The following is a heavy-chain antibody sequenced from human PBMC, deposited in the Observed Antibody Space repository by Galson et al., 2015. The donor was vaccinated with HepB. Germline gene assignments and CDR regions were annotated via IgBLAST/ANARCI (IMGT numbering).Heavy chain of an antibody. Sequence: SLRLSCAASGFTFISYWMHWVRHTPGKGLVWVSRINSDGSSTSYADSVEGRFTVSRDNAKDTLYLQMNSLRAEDTAVYYCARGPAVAGPYYYYGMDVWGQGTTVTVSS. CDR2: INSDGSST. D-gene: IGHD6-19*01. J-gene: IGHJ6*02. V-gene: IGHV3-74*01. CDR1: GFTFISYW. CDR3: ARGPAVAGPYYYYGMDV.